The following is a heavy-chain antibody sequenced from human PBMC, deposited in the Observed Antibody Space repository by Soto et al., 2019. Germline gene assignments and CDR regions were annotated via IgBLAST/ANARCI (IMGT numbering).Heavy chain of an antibody. CDR3: ARTYYYDSSGYYRGYYYYGMDV. J-gene: IGHJ6*02. D-gene: IGHD3-22*01. V-gene: IGHV4-59*01. CDR2: IYYSGST. Sequence: SETLSLTCTVSGGSISSYYWSWIRQPPGKGPEWIGYIYYSGSTNYNPSLKSRVTISVDTSKNQFSLKLSSVTAADTAVYYCARTYYYDSSGYYRGYYYYGMDVWGQGTTVTVSS. CDR1: GGSISSYY.